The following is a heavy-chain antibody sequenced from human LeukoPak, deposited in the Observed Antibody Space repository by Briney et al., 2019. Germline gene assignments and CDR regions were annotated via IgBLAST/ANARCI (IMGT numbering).Heavy chain of an antibody. CDR1: GFTFSSYA. D-gene: IGHD6-19*01. Sequence: GGSLRLSCAASGFTFSSYAMSWVRQAPGKGLEWVSAISGSGGSTYYADSVRGRFTISRDNSKNTLYLQMNSLRAEDTAVYYCARVLSSGWYSDYWGQGTLVTVSS. J-gene: IGHJ4*02. V-gene: IGHV3-23*01. CDR2: ISGSGGST. CDR3: ARVLSSGWYSDY.